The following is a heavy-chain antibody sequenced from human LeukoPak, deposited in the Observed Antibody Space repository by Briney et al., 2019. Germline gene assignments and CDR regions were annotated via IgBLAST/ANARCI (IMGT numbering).Heavy chain of an antibody. J-gene: IGHJ4*02. CDR3: ARVGYSSSSAYFDY. D-gene: IGHD6-6*01. V-gene: IGHV3-64*01. Sequence: GGSLRLSCSASGFTFSSYAMHWVRQAPGKGLEYVSAISTNGGGTYYANSVKGRFTISRDNSKNTLYLQMGSLRAEDMAVYYCARVGYSSSSAYFDYWGQGTLVTVSS. CDR1: GFTFSSYA. CDR2: ISTNGGGT.